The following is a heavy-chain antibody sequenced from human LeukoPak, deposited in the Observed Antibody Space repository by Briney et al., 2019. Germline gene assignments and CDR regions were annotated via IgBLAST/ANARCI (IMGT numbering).Heavy chain of an antibody. Sequence: SETLSLTCTVSGGSISSGSDYWSWIRQPAGKGLEWIGHIYTSGSTSYNPSLQSRVTISVDTSKHQFSLKVTSVTAADAAVYYCARAGGSVGWYGTIDSWGQGTLVTVSS. V-gene: IGHV4-61*09. D-gene: IGHD6-19*01. CDR3: ARAGGSVGWYGTIDS. CDR1: GGSISSGSDY. J-gene: IGHJ4*02. CDR2: IYTSGST.